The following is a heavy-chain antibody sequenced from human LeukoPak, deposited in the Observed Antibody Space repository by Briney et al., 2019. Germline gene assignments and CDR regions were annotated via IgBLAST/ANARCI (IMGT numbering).Heavy chain of an antibody. Sequence: GGPLRLSCAASGFTFSSCWMSWVRQAPGKGLEWVANIKQDGSEKYYVDSVKGRFTISRDNAKNSLYLQMNSLRAENTAVYYCARDDCSSISCYHNRFDPWGQGTLVTVSS. CDR3: ARDDCSSISCYHNRFDP. CDR1: GFTFSSCW. V-gene: IGHV3-7*01. J-gene: IGHJ5*02. CDR2: IKQDGSEK. D-gene: IGHD2-2*01.